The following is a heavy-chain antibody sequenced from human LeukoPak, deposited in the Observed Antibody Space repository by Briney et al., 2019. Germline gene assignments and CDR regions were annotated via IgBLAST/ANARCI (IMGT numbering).Heavy chain of an antibody. Sequence: XGVYGASFSXXXXXXRXPPGEGLEWIGQIHHSGSTSYNPSLRSRVTISVDTSKNQFSLKLTSVTAADTAVYYCARHGGYYFDYWGQGTLVTVSS. CDR3: ARHGGYYFDY. CDR2: IHHSGST. V-gene: IGHV4-34*01. J-gene: IGHJ4*02. D-gene: IGHD3-16*01. CDR1: GASFSXXX.